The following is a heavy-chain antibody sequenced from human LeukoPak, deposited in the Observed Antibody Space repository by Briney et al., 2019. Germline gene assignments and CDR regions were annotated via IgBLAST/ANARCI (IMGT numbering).Heavy chain of an antibody. Sequence: GGSLRLSCAASGFTLSGSAMHWVRQASGKGLEWVGRIRSKANSYATAYAASVKGRFTISRDDSKNTAYLQMNSLKTEDTAVYYCTSRYYYDSSGYYLDDYWGQGTLVTVSS. D-gene: IGHD3-22*01. J-gene: IGHJ4*02. V-gene: IGHV3-73*01. CDR3: TSRYYYDSSGYYLDDY. CDR1: GFTLSGSA. CDR2: IRSKANSYAT.